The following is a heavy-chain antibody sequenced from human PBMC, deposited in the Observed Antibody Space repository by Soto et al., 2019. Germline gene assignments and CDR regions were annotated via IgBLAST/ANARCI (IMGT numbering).Heavy chain of an antibody. CDR1: GGTFSSYT. D-gene: IGHD5-18*01. Sequence: SVKVCCKASGGTFSSYTMRWVRQAPGQGLEWMGRIIPILGIANYAQKFQGRVTITADKSTSTAYMELSSLRSEDTAVYYCARDRDSYNFDYWGQGTLVTVSS. CDR3: ARDRDSYNFDY. CDR2: IIPILGIA. V-gene: IGHV1-69*04. J-gene: IGHJ4*02.